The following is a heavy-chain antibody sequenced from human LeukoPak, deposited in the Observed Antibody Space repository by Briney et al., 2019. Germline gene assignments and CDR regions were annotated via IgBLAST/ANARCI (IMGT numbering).Heavy chain of an antibody. Sequence: PGGSLRLSCAASGFTFRSYWMSWVRQAPGTGLEWVANINQGGSVQYYMDSVKGRFTISRDDAKNSLYVQMNSLRDEDTAVYYCARVEYSGWNLEYWGQGTLVTVSS. CDR3: ARVEYSGWNLEY. CDR1: GFTFRSYW. V-gene: IGHV3-7*01. CDR2: INQGGSVQ. D-gene: IGHD5-12*01. J-gene: IGHJ4*02.